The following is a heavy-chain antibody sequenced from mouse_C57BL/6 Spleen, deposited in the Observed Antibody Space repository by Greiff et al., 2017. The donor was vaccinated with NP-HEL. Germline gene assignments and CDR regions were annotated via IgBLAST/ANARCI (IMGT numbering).Heavy chain of an antibody. D-gene: IGHD1-1*01. CDR2: IDPSDSET. V-gene: IGHV1-52*01. J-gene: IGHJ3*01. CDR1: GYTFTSYW. Sequence: QVQLQQPGAELVRPGSSVKLSCKASGYTFTSYWMHWVKQRPIQGLEWIGNIDPSDSETHYNQKFKDKATLTVDKSSSTAYMQLSSLTAEDSAVYYCANSSYLGRFAYWGQGTLVTVSA. CDR3: ANSSYLGRFAY.